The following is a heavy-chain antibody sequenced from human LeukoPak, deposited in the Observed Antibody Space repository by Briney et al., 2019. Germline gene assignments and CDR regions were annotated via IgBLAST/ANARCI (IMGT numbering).Heavy chain of an antibody. Sequence: PSETLSLTCTVSGGSISSYYWSWIRQPPGKGLEWIGYIYYSGSTNYNPSLKSRVTISVDTSKNQFSLKLSSVTAADTAVYYCARARGIPDAFDIWGQGTMVTVSS. CDR3: ARARGIPDAFDI. CDR2: IYYSGST. V-gene: IGHV4-59*01. J-gene: IGHJ3*02. CDR1: GGSISSYY.